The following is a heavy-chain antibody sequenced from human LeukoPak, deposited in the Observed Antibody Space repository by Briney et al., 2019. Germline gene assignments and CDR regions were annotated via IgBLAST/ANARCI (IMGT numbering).Heavy chain of an antibody. CDR1: GGSFSGYY. V-gene: IGHV4-34*01. CDR2: INHSGST. J-gene: IGHJ5*02. CDR3: ARRYERRSGWFDP. D-gene: IGHD1-14*01. Sequence: TSETLSLTCAVHGGSFSGYYWSWIRQPPGKGLEWIGEINHSGSTNYNPSLKSRVTISVDTSKNQFSLKLSSVTAADTAVYYCARRYERRSGWFDPWGQGTLVTVSS.